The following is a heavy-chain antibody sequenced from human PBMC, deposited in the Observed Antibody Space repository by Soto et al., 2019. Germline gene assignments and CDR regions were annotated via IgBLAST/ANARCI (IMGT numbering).Heavy chain of an antibody. CDR2: IYYSGST. CDR3: ATNYGSGSYYNERMYNWFDP. V-gene: IGHV4-39*01. Sequence: SETLSLTCTVSGGSISSSSYYWGWIRQPPGKGLEWIGSIYYSGSTYYNPSLKSRVTISVDTSKNQFSLKLSSVTAADTAVYHCATNYGSGSYYNERMYNWFDPWGQGTLVTVSS. D-gene: IGHD3-10*01. J-gene: IGHJ5*02. CDR1: GGSISSSSYY.